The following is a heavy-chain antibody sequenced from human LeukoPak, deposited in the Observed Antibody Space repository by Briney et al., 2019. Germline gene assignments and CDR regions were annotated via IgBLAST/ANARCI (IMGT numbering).Heavy chain of an antibody. D-gene: IGHD6-19*01. Sequence: ASVKVSCKVSGYTLTELSMHWVRQAPGKGLGWMGGFDPEDGETIYAQKFQGRVTMTEDTSTDTAYMELSSLRSEDTAVYYCARAPPRPVAGPHFDYWGQGTLVTVSS. CDR2: FDPEDGET. V-gene: IGHV1-24*01. CDR3: ARAPPRPVAGPHFDY. CDR1: GYTLTELS. J-gene: IGHJ4*02.